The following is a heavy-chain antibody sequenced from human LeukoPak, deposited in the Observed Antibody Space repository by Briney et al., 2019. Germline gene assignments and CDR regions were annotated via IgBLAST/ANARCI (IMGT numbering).Heavy chain of an antibody. J-gene: IGHJ1*01. CDR2: ISAYNGNT. CDR3: ARVATVSYARRYFQH. Sequence: VASVKVSCKASGYSFTTYGISWVRQAPGEGLEWMGWISAYNGNTNYAQKFQGRVTMTTDTSTSTAYMELRSLRSDDTAVYYCARVATVSYARRYFQHWGQGTLVTVSS. CDR1: GYSFTTYG. V-gene: IGHV1-18*01. D-gene: IGHD4-17*01.